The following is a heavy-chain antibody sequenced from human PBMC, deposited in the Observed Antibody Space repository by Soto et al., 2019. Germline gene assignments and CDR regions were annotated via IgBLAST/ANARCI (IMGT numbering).Heavy chain of an antibody. D-gene: IGHD3-16*01. J-gene: IGHJ4*02. Sequence: EVQLVESGGGLVQPGGSLRLSCAASGFTFSSYDMHWVRQATGKGLEWVSAIGPAGDTYSAGSVKGRFTISRENAKNSLYLLMNSLRAGDTAVYYCARAGFGSPCDYWGQGTLVTVSS. CDR1: GFTFSSYD. CDR3: ARAGFGSPCDY. V-gene: IGHV3-13*01. CDR2: IGPAGDT.